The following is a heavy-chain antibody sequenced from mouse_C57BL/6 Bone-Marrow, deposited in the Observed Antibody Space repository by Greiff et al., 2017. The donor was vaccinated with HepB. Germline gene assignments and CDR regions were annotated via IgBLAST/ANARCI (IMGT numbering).Heavy chain of an antibody. V-gene: IGHV5-4*01. J-gene: IGHJ2*01. CDR2: ISDGGSYT. CDR1: GFTFSSYA. Sequence: VQLKESGGGLVKPGGSLKLSCAASGFTFSSYAMSWVRQTPEKRLEWVATISDGGSYTYYPDNVKGRFTISRDNAKNNLYLQMSHLKSEDTAMYYCAREERGYFDYWGQGTTLTVSS. CDR3: AREERGYFDY.